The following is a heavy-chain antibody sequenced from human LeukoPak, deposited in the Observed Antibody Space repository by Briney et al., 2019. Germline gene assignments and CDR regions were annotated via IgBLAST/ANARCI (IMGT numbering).Heavy chain of an antibody. V-gene: IGHV4-38-2*02. Sequence: SETLSLTCAVSGRSIKSGYYWGWMRQPPGKGLEWIGSLSHSGSPYYNASLKSRVTISIDTSKSQFSLELKSVTAADTAMYYCARDYCGADCRALGDWGQGTLVTVSS. CDR3: ARDYCGADCRALGD. D-gene: IGHD2-21*02. CDR2: LSHSGSP. CDR1: GRSIKSGYY. J-gene: IGHJ4*02.